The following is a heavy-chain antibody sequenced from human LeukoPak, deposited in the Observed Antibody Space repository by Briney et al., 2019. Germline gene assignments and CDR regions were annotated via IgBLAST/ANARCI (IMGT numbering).Heavy chain of an antibody. J-gene: IGHJ4*02. CDR1: GGTFSSYA. D-gene: IGHD4-17*01. V-gene: IGHV1-69*04. CDR2: IIPILGIA. CDR3: ARDTARMTTVTHFDY. Sequence: SVKVSCTASGGTFSSYAISWVRQAPGQGLEWMGRIIPILGIANYAQKFQGRVTITADKSTSTAYMELSSLRSEDTAVYYCARDTARMTTVTHFDYWGQGTLVTVSS.